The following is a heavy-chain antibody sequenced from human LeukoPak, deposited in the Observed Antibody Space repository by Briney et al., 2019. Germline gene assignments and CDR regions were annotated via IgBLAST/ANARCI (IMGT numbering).Heavy chain of an antibody. D-gene: IGHD2-15*01. V-gene: IGHV4-30-4*01. CDR1: GGSISSGDYY. CDR2: IYYSGST. CDR3: ARGLLRGIYPEYYYYGMDV. Sequence: NASETLSLTCTVSGGSISSGDYYWSWIRQPPGKGLEWIGYIYYSGSTYYNPSLKSRVTISVDTSKNQFSLKLSSVTAADTAVYYCARGLLRGIYPEYYYYGMDVWGQGTTVTVSS. J-gene: IGHJ6*02.